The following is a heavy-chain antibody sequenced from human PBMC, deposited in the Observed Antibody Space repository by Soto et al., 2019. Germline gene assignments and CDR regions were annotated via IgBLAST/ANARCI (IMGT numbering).Heavy chain of an antibody. CDR2: ISSSGGSA. Sequence: GGSLTLSCAASGFSFSDYSMYWIRQAAGQGLEWVSYISSSGGSAYYADSVKGRFTVSRDNFKNTLYLQMNSLRAKETAMYYCAKESLTVPLSHFNYGAQGTRVTSSS. CDR3: AKESLTVPLSHFNY. D-gene: IGHD4-17*01. J-gene: IGHJ4*02. CDR1: GFSFSDYS. V-gene: IGHV3-11*01.